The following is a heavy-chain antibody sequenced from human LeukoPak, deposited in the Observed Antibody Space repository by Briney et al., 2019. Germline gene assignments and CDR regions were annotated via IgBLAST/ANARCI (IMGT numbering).Heavy chain of an antibody. CDR2: IHYSVTT. Sequence: SETLSLTCTVSGDSISSHYWSWIRQPPGKGLEWIGYIHYSVTTNYNPSLKSRIAISVDTSKNQFSLKLTSVTAADTAVYYCARLHYDTSGLYYYFDCWGQGTLVTVSS. CDR3: ARLHYDTSGLYYYFDC. CDR1: GDSISSHY. J-gene: IGHJ4*02. D-gene: IGHD3-22*01. V-gene: IGHV4-59*08.